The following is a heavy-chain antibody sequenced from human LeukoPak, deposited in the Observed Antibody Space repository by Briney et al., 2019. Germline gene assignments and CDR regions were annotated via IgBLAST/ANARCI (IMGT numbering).Heavy chain of an antibody. CDR2: IRYDGSNK. V-gene: IGHV3-30*02. J-gene: IGHJ4*02. CDR1: GFTFSSYG. D-gene: IGHD2-21*02. CDR3: AGSLAYCGGDCRLGDY. Sequence: GGSLRLSCAASGFTFSSYGMHWVRQAPGKGLEWVAIIRYDGSNKYYADSVKGRFIVSRDSSKNTLHLQMNNLRAEDTAVYYCAGSLAYCGGDCRLGDYWGQGTLVTVSS.